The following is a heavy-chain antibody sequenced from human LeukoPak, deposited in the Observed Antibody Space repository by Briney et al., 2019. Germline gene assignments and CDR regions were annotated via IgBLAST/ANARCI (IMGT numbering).Heavy chain of an antibody. CDR1: GFTFSNYY. V-gene: IGHV3-21*01. Sequence: GRSLRLSCAASGFTFSNYYMNWVRQAPGKGLEWVSSISGSSSYIYYADSVKGRFTISRDNAKNSLYLQMNSLRAEDTAVYYCARDVYYYDSSGFDPWGQGTLVTVSS. CDR2: ISGSSSYI. D-gene: IGHD3-22*01. J-gene: IGHJ5*02. CDR3: ARDVYYYDSSGFDP.